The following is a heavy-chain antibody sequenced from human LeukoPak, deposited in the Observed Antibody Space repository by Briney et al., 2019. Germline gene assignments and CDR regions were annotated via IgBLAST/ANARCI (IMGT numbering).Heavy chain of an antibody. CDR2: IYYSGST. D-gene: IGHD2-2*01. J-gene: IGHJ6*03. CDR3: ARTLSRRCSSTSCYYYYYYMDV. Sequence: PSETLSLTCTVSGGSISSYYWSWIRQPPGKGLEWIGYIYYSGSTNYNPSLKSRVTISVDTSKNQFSLKLSSVTAADTAVYYCARTLSRRCSSTSCYYYYYYMDVWGKGTTVTVSS. V-gene: IGHV4-59*01. CDR1: GGSISSYY.